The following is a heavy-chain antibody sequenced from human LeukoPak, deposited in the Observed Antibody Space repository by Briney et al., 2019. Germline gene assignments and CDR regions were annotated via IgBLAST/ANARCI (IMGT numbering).Heavy chain of an antibody. Sequence: PGGSLRLSWAASGFKFYDYAMHWVRHSPGKGLEWVSGISWNSRCIVYADYVKGRFTISRDNGKISLYLQMDSLRAEDTALYYCAKDTPYYYDSSDYSAAGYFDLWGRGTMVTVSS. J-gene: IGHJ2*01. CDR3: AKDTPYYYDSSDYSAAGYFDL. V-gene: IGHV3-9*01. CDR2: ISWNSRCI. CDR1: GFKFYDYA. D-gene: IGHD3-22*01.